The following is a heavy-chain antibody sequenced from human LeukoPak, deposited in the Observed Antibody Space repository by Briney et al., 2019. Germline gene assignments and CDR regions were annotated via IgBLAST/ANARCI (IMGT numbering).Heavy chain of an antibody. Sequence: SQTLSLTCTVSGGSISSGDYYWSWIRQPPGKGLEWIGYIYYSGSTYYNPSLKSRITISVDTSKNQFSLKLRSVTAADTAVYYCARVSSGATTVDYWGQGTLVTVSS. CDR3: ARVSSGATTVDY. CDR2: IYYSGST. CDR1: GGSISSGDYY. J-gene: IGHJ4*02. V-gene: IGHV4-30-4*01. D-gene: IGHD1-26*01.